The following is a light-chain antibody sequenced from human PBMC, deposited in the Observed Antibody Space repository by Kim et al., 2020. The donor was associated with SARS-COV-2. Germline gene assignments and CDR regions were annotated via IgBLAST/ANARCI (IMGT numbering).Light chain of an antibody. CDR1: NNPVRNYD. CDR2: PPT. CDR3: SAWDSSLNAWV. J-gene: IGLJ3*02. Sequence: QPSTLTCTGNNNPVRNYDAACLHQHHGPPPPLLSYPPTTLPSAISDRFSSSRSGNTASLTISGLQPEDEADYYCSAWDSSLNAWVFGGGTQLTVL. V-gene: IGLV10-54*04.